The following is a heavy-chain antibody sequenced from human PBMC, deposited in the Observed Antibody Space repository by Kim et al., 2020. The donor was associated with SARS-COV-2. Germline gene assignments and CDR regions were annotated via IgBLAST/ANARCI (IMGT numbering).Heavy chain of an antibody. V-gene: IGHV1-18*04. CDR1: GYTFTSYG. CDR3: ARDTNSGDSDSHFDY. D-gene: IGHD3-10*01. Sequence: ASVKVSCKASGYTFTSYGISWVRQAPGQGLEWMGWISAYNGNTNYAQKLQGRVTMTTDTSTSTAYMELRSLRSDDTAVYYCARDTNSGDSDSHFDYWGQGTLVTVSS. J-gene: IGHJ4*02. CDR2: ISAYNGNT.